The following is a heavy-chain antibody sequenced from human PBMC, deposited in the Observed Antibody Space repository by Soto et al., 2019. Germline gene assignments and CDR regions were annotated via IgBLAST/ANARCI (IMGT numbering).Heavy chain of an antibody. J-gene: IGHJ5*02. Sequence: QLQLQESGPGLVQPSETLSLTCTVSGGSISTNNYYWGWIRQPPGKGPEWIGSIDYTGSTYYIPSLKSGVTISIDTSTNQFSGRLSSVTAADTAIYYCARHVGGSSLFDPWGPGTLFTVSS. CDR1: GGSISTNNYY. V-gene: IGHV4-39*01. D-gene: IGHD1-26*01. CDR3: ARHVGGSSLFDP. CDR2: IDYTGST.